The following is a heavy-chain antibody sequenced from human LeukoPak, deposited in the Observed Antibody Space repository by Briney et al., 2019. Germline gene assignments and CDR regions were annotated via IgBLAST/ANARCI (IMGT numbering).Heavy chain of an antibody. CDR3: ARDQEVVTASYYYYGMDV. Sequence: GKSLRLSCVASGFTFSSYAMHWVRQAPGQGLEWVAFISYDGSNKYYADSVKGRFTISRDNSEDTLYLQMNSLRPEDTAVYYCARDQEVVTASYYYYGMDVWGQGTTVTVSS. D-gene: IGHD2-21*02. J-gene: IGHJ6*02. CDR1: GFTFSSYA. V-gene: IGHV3-30-3*01. CDR2: ISYDGSNK.